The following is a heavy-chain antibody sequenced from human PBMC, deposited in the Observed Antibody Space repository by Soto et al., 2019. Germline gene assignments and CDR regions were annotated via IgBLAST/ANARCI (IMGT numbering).Heavy chain of an antibody. CDR1: GYTFTSYG. CDR3: ARDGVVTAIPYYYGMDV. CDR2: ISAYNGNT. D-gene: IGHD2-21*02. J-gene: IGHJ6*02. Sequence: QVQLVQSGAEVKKPGASVKVSCKASGYTFTSYGISWVRQAPGQGLEWMRWISAYNGNTNYAQKLQGRVTMTTGTPTRTAYMELRSLRSDDTAVYYCARDGVVTAIPYYYGMDVWGQGTTVTVSS. V-gene: IGHV1-18*01.